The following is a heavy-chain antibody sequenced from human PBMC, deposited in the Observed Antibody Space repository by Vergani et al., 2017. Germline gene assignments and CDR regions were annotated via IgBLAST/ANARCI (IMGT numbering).Heavy chain of an antibody. V-gene: IGHV4-59*08. J-gene: IGHJ6*02. CDR1: GGSMSGYY. CDR3: ARGDYCSGGSCYQDYYYGMDV. D-gene: IGHD2-15*01. CDR2: IYYSGST. Sequence: QVRLQESGPGLVKPSETLSLTCSVSGGSMSGYYWSWIRQPPGKELEWIGYIYYSGSTNYNPSLKSRVTISVDTSKNQFSLKLSSVTAADTAVYYCARGDYCSGGSCYQDYYYGMDVWGQGTTVTVSS.